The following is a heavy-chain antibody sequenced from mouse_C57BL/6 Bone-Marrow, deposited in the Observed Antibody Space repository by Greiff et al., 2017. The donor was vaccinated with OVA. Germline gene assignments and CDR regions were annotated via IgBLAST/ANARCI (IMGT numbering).Heavy chain of an antibody. CDR3: TRHYGSSPWYFDV. CDR2: ISSGGDYI. V-gene: IGHV5-9-1*02. D-gene: IGHD1-1*01. J-gene: IGHJ1*03. Sequence: DVMLVESGEGLVKPGGSLKLSCAASGFTFSSYAMSWVRQTPEKRLEWVAYISSGGDYIYYADTVKGRFTISRDNARNTLYLQMSSLKSEDTAMYYCTRHYGSSPWYFDVWGTGTTVTVSS. CDR1: GFTFSSYA.